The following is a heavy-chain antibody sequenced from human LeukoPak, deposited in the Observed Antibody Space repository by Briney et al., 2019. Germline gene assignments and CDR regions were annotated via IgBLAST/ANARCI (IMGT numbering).Heavy chain of an antibody. D-gene: IGHD4-17*01. V-gene: IGHV4-34*01. CDR1: GGSFSGYY. CDR2: INHSGST. J-gene: IGHJ4*02. CDR3: ARTTVVRRYYFDY. Sequence: SETLSLTCAVYGGSFSGYYWSWTRQPPGKGLEWIGEINHSGSTNYNPSLKSRVTISVDTSKNQFSLKLSSVTAADTAVYYCARTTVVRRYYFDYWGQGTLVTVSS.